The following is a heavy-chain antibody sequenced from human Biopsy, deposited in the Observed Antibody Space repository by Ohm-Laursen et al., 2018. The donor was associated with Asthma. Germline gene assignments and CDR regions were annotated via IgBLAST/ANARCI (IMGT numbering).Heavy chain of an antibody. V-gene: IGHV3-7*01. CDR2: IKPDGTER. CDR1: GFTFSTYW. Sequence: SLRLSCAASGFTFSTYWMSWVRQAPGKDLEWVANIKPDGTERYYVDSVKGRFTISRDNANNSLYLQMKFLGAEDTDVYYCTRTVAATPYDYWGQGTLVTVSS. CDR3: TRTVAATPYDY. D-gene: IGHD4-17*01. J-gene: IGHJ4*02.